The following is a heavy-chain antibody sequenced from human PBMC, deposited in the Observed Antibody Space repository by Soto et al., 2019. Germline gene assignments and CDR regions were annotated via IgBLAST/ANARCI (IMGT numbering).Heavy chain of an antibody. Sequence: ASVKVSCKASGYTFTSYYMHWVRQAPGQGLEWMGIINPSGGSTSYAQKFQGRVTMTRDTSTGTVYMELSSLRSEDTAVYYCARAATIFGVVIPSHYYYYGMDVWGQGTTVTVSS. D-gene: IGHD3-3*01. CDR1: GYTFTSYY. V-gene: IGHV1-46*01. CDR3: ARAATIFGVVIPSHYYYYGMDV. J-gene: IGHJ6*02. CDR2: INPSGGST.